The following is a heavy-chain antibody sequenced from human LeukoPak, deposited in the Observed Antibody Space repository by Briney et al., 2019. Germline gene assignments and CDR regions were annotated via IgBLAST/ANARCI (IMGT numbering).Heavy chain of an antibody. CDR1: GFTFSSYA. J-gene: IGHJ4*02. Sequence: GGSLRLSCAASGFTFSSYAMSWDRQAPGKGLEWVASIKHDGSEKYYVDSVRGRFTISRDNTMNSLYLQMSSLRAEDTAVYYCATDRGWRTSGYYLYYFEYWGQGTLVTYSS. V-gene: IGHV3-7*01. CDR2: IKHDGSEK. CDR3: ATDRGWRTSGYYLYYFEY. D-gene: IGHD3-3*01.